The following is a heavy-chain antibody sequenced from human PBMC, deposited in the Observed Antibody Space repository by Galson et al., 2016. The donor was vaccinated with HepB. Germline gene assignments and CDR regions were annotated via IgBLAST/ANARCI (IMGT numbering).Heavy chain of an antibody. J-gene: IGHJ4*02. V-gene: IGHV3-23*01. CDR2: ISAGGGST. Sequence: SLRLSCAASGFRFSSNGFTLSNFALHRVRQAPGKGLEWVSGISAGGGSTYYADSVTGRFTVSRDNSRNTLYLQMNSLRAEDTALYYCAKGGYSYGYMDVWGQGTLVTVSS. D-gene: IGHD5-18*01. CDR3: AKGGYSYGYMDV. CDR1: GFRFSSNGFTLSNFA.